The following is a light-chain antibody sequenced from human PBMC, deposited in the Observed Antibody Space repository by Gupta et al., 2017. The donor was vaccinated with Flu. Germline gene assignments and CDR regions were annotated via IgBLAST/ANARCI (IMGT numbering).Light chain of an antibody. V-gene: IGKV3-20*01. CDR2: DAS. CDR3: QYYGSSRT. Sequence: PGTLSLSPGERGTLSCRASQSVSSDYLAWYQQKPGQPPRLLIYDASSRATGIPDRFSGSGSGTDFTLTISRLEPEDFAMYYCQYYGSSRTFGQGTRVDIK. J-gene: IGKJ1*01. CDR1: QSVSSDY.